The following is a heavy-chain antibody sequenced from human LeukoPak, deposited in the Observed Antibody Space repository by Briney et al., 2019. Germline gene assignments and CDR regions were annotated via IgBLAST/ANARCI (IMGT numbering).Heavy chain of an antibody. D-gene: IGHD5-18*01. CDR1: GFTFSSYW. CDR2: INSDGSST. CDR3: ARYSYGFAFDY. Sequence: GGPLRLSCAASGFTFSSYWMHWVRQAPGKGLVWVSRINSDGSSTSYADSVKGRFTISRDNAKNTLYLQMNSLRAEDTAVYYCARYSYGFAFDYWGQGTLVTVSS. J-gene: IGHJ4*02. V-gene: IGHV3-74*01.